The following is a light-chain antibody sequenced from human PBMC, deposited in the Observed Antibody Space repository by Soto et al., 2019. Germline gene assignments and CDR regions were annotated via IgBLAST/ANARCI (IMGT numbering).Light chain of an antibody. J-gene: IGLJ2*01. CDR1: SSDNL. CDR3: CSYGGRSTPVV. V-gene: IGLV2-23*01. CDR2: EGS. Sequence: QSVLTQPASVSGSPGQSITLSCAGTSSDNLVSWYQQHPGKAPKLMIYEGSKRPSGVSNRFSGSKSGNTASLTISGLQAEDEADYFCCSYGGRSTPVVFGGGTQLTVL.